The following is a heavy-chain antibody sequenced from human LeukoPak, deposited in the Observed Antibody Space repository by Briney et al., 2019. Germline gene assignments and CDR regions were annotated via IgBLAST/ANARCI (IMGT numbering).Heavy chain of an antibody. D-gene: IGHD1-26*01. CDR3: ARGPEGGSYGDY. J-gene: IGHJ4*02. V-gene: IGHV1-69*13. CDR1: GGTFTSYA. CDR2: IIPIFGTA. Sequence: ASVTVSFTASGGTFTSYAISWVRQAPGQGLEWMGGIIPIFGTANYAQKFQGRVTITADESTSTAYMELSSLRSEDTAVYYCARGPEGGSYGDYWGQGTLVTVSS.